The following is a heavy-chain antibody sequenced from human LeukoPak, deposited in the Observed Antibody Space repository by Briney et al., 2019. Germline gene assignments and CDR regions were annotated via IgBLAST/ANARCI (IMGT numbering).Heavy chain of an antibody. D-gene: IGHD5/OR15-5a*01. CDR1: GGSISSYY. CDR3: ARHVYPYYYYYMDV. J-gene: IGHJ6*03. V-gene: IGHV4-39*01. Sequence: SETLSLTCTVSGGSISSYYWSWIRQPPGKGLEWIGSIYYSGSTYYNPSLESRVTILVDTSKSQFSLKLSSVTAADTAVYYCARHVYPYYYYYMDVWGKGTTVTVSS. CDR2: IYYSGST.